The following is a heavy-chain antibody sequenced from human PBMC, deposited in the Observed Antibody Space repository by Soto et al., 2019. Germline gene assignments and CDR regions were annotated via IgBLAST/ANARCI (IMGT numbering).Heavy chain of an antibody. CDR2: IYNSGST. D-gene: IGHD2-15*01. CDR3: ARRTCSGANCRNAFDI. CDR1: GGSISSYY. J-gene: IGHJ3*02. Sequence: PLEILSLTCTVSGGSISSYYWSWIRQPPGKGLEWLGYIYNSGSTNYNPSLKSRVTISVDTSKNQFSLNLTSVTAADMAMYYCARRTCSGANCRNAFDIWGQGTMVTVSS. V-gene: IGHV4-59*01.